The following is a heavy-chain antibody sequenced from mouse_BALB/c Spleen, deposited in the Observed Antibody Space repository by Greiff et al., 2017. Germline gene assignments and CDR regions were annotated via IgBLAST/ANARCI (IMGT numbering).Heavy chain of an antibody. CDR2: IWAGGST. V-gene: IGHV2-9*02. Sequence: VQLQESGPGLVAPSQCLSITCTVSGFSLTSYGVHWVRQPPGKGLEWLGVIWAGGSTNYNSALMSRPSISKDNSKSQVFLKMNSLQTDDTAMYYCARGEGTRSYYFDYWGQGTTLTVSS. J-gene: IGHJ2*01. D-gene: IGHD1-3*01. CDR3: ARGEGTRSYYFDY. CDR1: GFSLTSYG.